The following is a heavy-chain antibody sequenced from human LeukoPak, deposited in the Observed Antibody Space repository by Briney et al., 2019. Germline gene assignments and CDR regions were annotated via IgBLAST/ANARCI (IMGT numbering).Heavy chain of an antibody. J-gene: IGHJ2*01. V-gene: IGHV3-64*04. Sequence: GGSLRLSCAASGFTFNYYAMHWVRQAPGKGLEYVSAINNNGDSTYYAKSVKGRFTISRDNSKNTLYLQVNSLRAEDTAVYYCAKPYTAMATGYWYFDLWGRGTLVTVSS. CDR3: AKPYTAMATGYWYFDL. CDR2: INNNGDST. CDR1: GFTFNYYA. D-gene: IGHD5-18*01.